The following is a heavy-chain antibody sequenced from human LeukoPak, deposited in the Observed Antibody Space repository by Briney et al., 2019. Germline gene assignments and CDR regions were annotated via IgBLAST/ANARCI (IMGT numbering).Heavy chain of an antibody. CDR3: ARPSNPQYYYDSSGALDY. CDR2: IIPIFGTA. CDR1: GGTFSSYA. Sequence: SVNVSCTASGGTFSSYAISWVRQAPGQGLEWMGGIIPIFGTANYAQKFQGRVTITADESTSTAYMELSSLRSEDTAVYYCARPSNPQYYYDSSGALDYWGQGTLVTVSS. J-gene: IGHJ4*02. V-gene: IGHV1-69*13. D-gene: IGHD3-22*01.